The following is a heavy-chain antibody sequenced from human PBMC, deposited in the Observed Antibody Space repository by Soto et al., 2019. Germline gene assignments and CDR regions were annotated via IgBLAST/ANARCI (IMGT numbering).Heavy chain of an antibody. CDR1: GGAISMGDYY. J-gene: IGHJ4*03. Sequence: PSDPLSLTCTLSGGAISMGDYYRCWIRQPPGKGLEWIGYISHSGSPYYSPSLKPPVTTSVDTSKSQFPLMLSPVTAADTAVYYCVRAITGCQYAESTEWGRGNPVTV. V-gene: IGHV4-30-4*02. D-gene: IGHD1-20*01. CDR2: ISHSGSP. CDR3: VRAITGCQYAESTE.